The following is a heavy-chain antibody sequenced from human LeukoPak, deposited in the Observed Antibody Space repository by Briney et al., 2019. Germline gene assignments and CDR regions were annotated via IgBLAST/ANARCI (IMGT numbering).Heavy chain of an antibody. CDR3: AKVLRITMVRGVSGFPDY. Sequence: GGSLRLSCAASGFTFSSYGMHWVRQAPGKGLEWVAFIRYDGSNKYYADSVKGRFTISRDNSKNTLYLQMNSLRAEDTAVYYCAKVLRITMVRGVSGFPDYWGQGTLVTVSS. CDR2: IRYDGSNK. CDR1: GFTFSSYG. D-gene: IGHD3-10*01. J-gene: IGHJ4*02. V-gene: IGHV3-30*02.